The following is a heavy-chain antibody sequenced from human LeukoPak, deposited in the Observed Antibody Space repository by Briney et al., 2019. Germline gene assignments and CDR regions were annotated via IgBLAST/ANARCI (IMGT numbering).Heavy chain of an antibody. CDR2: IYYSGST. J-gene: IGHJ4*02. CDR3: ARLWVGAAAGQDSDY. Sequence: SETLSLTCTVSGGSISSSSYYWGWIRQRPGKGLEWIGSIYYSGSTYYNPSLKSRVTISVDTSKNQFSLKLSSVTAADTAVYYCARLWVGAAAGQDSDYWGQGTLVTVSS. D-gene: IGHD6-13*01. V-gene: IGHV4-39*07. CDR1: GGSISSSSYY.